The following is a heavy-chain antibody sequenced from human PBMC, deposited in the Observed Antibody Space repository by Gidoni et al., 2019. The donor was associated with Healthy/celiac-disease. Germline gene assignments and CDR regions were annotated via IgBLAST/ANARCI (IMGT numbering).Heavy chain of an antibody. CDR2: IRSKANSYAT. Sequence: EVQLVESGGGVVQPGGSLKLSCAASGFTFSGSAMHWVRQASGKGLEWVGRIRSKANSYATAYAASVKGRFTISRDDSKNTAYLQMNSLKTEDTAVYYCTSPELYDYGDYIPQDYWGQGTLVTVSS. J-gene: IGHJ4*02. D-gene: IGHD4-17*01. CDR1: GFTFSGSA. V-gene: IGHV3-73*01. CDR3: TSPELYDYGDYIPQDY.